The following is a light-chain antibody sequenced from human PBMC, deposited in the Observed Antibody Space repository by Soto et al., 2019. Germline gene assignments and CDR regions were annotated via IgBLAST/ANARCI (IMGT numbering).Light chain of an antibody. Sequence: HSVLTQPPSVSAAPGQKVTISCSGSSSNIGINYVSWYQQLPGTAPKLLIYENDKRPPGIPDRFSGSKSGTSATLGITGLQTGDEADYYCGTWDGSLSAGVFGGGTKLNVL. J-gene: IGLJ3*02. V-gene: IGLV1-51*02. CDR1: SSNIGINY. CDR3: GTWDGSLSAGV. CDR2: END.